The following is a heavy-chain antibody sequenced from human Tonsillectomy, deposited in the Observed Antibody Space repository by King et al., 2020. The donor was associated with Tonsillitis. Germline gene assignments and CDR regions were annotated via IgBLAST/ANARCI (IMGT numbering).Heavy chain of an antibody. Sequence: VQLVESGGGLVQPGGSLRLSCAASGFTFSSYSMNWVRQVPGKGLEWVSYIRGSGTTMYYADSVKGRFTMSRDNANNSLYLQMDSLRAEDTAVYYCARHNGGTYYGGLDHWGQGILVTVSS. CDR1: GFTFSSYS. D-gene: IGHD1-26*01. J-gene: IGHJ4*02. CDR3: ARHNGGTYYGGLDH. V-gene: IGHV3-48*01. CDR2: IRGSGTTM.